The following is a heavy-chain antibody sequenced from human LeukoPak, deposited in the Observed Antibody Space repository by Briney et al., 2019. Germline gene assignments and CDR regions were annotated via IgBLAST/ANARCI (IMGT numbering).Heavy chain of an antibody. CDR1: GFSLSTNGVG. CDR2: IYWNDDK. Sequence: VSGPTLVNPTQPLTLTCTFVGFSLSTNGVGVGWIRQPLGKALEWLALIYWNDDKRYSPSLRSRLTITKDTSKNQVALTMTNMDPVDTATYYCARLAEWELYFDSWGQGTLVTVSS. CDR3: ARLAEWELYFDS. J-gene: IGHJ4*02. D-gene: IGHD1-26*01. V-gene: IGHV2-5*01.